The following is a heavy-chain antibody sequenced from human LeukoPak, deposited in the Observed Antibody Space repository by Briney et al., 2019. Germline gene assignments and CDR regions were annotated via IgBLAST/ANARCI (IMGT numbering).Heavy chain of an antibody. Sequence: PGESLRLSCAASGFTFSAYGMHWVRQAPGKGLEWVSLIYTGGTTYYADSVRGRFTISRDNPKNTLYLQMNSLRAEDTAVYYCARAGSADSFDYWGQGTLVTVSS. CDR2: IYTGGTT. D-gene: IGHD6-25*01. V-gene: IGHV3-53*01. CDR3: ARAGSADSFDY. J-gene: IGHJ4*02. CDR1: GFTFSAYG.